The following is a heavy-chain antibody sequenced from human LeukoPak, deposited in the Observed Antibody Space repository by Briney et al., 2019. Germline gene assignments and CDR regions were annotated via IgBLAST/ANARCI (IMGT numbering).Heavy chain of an antibody. Sequence: GESLKISCKGSGDSFTSYWIGWVRQMPGKGLEWMGIVNPADSDTRYSPSFQGQVTISADKSINTAYLQWSSLKASDTAMYYCARPGYCSTTSCFDLFFDYWGQGTLVTVSS. CDR3: ARPGYCSTTSCFDLFFDY. V-gene: IGHV5-51*01. CDR2: VNPADSDT. J-gene: IGHJ4*02. D-gene: IGHD2-2*01. CDR1: GDSFTSYW.